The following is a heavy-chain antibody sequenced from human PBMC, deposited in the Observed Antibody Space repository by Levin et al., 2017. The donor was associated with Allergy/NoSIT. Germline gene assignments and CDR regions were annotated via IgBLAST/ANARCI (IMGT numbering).Heavy chain of an antibody. Sequence: GESLKISCKASGYTFTGYYMHWVRQAPGQGLEWMGWINPNSGGTNYAQKFQGRVTMTRDTSISTAYMELSRLRSDDTAVYYCARGSAAAGYFDYWGQGTLVTVSS. D-gene: IGHD6-13*01. CDR3: ARGSAAAGYFDY. CDR2: INPNSGGT. CDR1: GYTFTGYY. J-gene: IGHJ4*02. V-gene: IGHV1-2*02.